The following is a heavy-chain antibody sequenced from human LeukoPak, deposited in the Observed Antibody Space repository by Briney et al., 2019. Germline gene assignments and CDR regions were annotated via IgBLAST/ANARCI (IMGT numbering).Heavy chain of an antibody. D-gene: IGHD1-7*01. J-gene: IGHJ4*02. Sequence: PGGSQRLSCAASGFTFSSYAMHWVRQAPGRGLDWVALIWYDGTNKYYADSVKGRFTVSRDNSKNTLYLQMNSLRAEDTAVYYCARDAAGTCLDYWGQGTLVTVSS. CDR1: GFTFSSYA. CDR2: IWYDGTNK. CDR3: ARDAAGTCLDY. V-gene: IGHV3-33*01.